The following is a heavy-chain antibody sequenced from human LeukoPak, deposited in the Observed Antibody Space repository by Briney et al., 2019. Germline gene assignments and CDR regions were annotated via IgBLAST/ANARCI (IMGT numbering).Heavy chain of an antibody. CDR2: IIPIFGTA. V-gene: IGHV1-69*05. D-gene: IGHD3-16*01. CDR1: GGTFSSYA. CDR3: AREGAGPYFDY. J-gene: IGHJ4*02. Sequence: ASVKVSCKASGGTFSSYAISWVRQAPGQGLEWMGGIIPIFGTANYAQKFQGRVAITTDESTSTAYMELSSLRSEDTAVYYCAREGAGPYFDYWGQGTLVTVSS.